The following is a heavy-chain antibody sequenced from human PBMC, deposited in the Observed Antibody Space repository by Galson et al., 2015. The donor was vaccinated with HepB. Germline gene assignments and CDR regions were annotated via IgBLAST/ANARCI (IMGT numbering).Heavy chain of an antibody. V-gene: IGHV3-7*03. J-gene: IGHJ6*02. CDR1: GFTFSNFW. CDR2: IRQDGSEK. Sequence: SLRLSCAASGFTFSNFWMAWVRQAPGKGLEWVANIRQDGSEKSYVDSVEGRFTTSRDNAKKSMYLQMNSLRAEDTAVYYCARTYYYNGLDVWGQGTTVIVS. CDR3: ARTYYYNGLDV.